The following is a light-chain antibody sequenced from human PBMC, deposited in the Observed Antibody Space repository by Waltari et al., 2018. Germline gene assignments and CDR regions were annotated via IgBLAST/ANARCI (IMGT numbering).Light chain of an antibody. CDR3: QQYNSYSWT. J-gene: IGKJ1*01. Sequence: DIQMNQSPSTLSAFVGDRVTITCRAIQSISSWLAWYQHKPGKAPKLLIYQASSLESGVPSRFSGSGSGTEFTLTISSLQPDDFATYYCQQYNSYSWTFGQGTKVEIK. CDR1: QSISSW. V-gene: IGKV1-5*03. CDR2: QAS.